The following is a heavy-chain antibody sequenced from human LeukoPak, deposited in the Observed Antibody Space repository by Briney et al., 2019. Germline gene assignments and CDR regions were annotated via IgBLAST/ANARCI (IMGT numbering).Heavy chain of an antibody. J-gene: IGHJ5*02. CDR2: IYYSGST. CDR1: GGSISSGDYY. V-gene: IGHV4-30-4*01. CDR3: ARGLQLHWFDP. Sequence: SETLSLTCTVSGGSISSGDYYWSWIRQPPGKGLEWIGYIYYSGSTYYNPSLKSRVTISVDTSKNQFSLKLSSVTAADTAVYYCARGLQLHWFDPWGQGTLVTVSS. D-gene: IGHD5-18*01.